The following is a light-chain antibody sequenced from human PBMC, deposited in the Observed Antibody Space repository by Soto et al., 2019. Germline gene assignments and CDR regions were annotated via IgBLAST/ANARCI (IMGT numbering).Light chain of an antibody. Sequence: QSALTQPRSVSGSPGQSVTISCTGTSSDVGGYNYVSWYQQNPGKAPKLMIYDVTKRPSGVPDRFSGSKSGNTASLTISGLQADDEADYYCCSYAGSYPVVFGGGTKLTVL. V-gene: IGLV2-11*01. CDR1: SSDVGGYNY. CDR2: DVT. CDR3: CSYAGSYPVV. J-gene: IGLJ2*01.